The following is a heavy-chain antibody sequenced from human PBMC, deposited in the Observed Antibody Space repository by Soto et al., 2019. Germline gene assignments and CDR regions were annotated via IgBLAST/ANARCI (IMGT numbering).Heavy chain of an antibody. V-gene: IGHV1-18*01. J-gene: IGHJ3*01. CDR1: GYTFTSYG. Sequence: GASVKVSCKASGYTFTSYGISWVRLAPGQGLEWMGWISAYNGNTNYAQKLQGRVTMTTDTSTSTAYMELRSLRSDDTAVYYCARDLGYCSGGSCYSSGHPDVFDFWGQGSMVIV. CDR2: ISAYNGNT. CDR3: ARDLGYCSGGSCYSSGHPDVFDF. D-gene: IGHD2-15*01.